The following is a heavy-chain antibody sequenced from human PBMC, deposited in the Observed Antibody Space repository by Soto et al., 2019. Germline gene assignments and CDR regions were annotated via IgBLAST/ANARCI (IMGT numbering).Heavy chain of an antibody. CDR2: IKSKTDGGTT. Sequence: PGGSLRLSCAASGFTFSNAWMNRVRQAPGKGLEWVGRIKSKTDGGTTDYAAPVKGRFTISRDDSKNTLYLQMNSLKTEDTAVYYCTLLAVAGTDFDYWGQGTLVTVSS. J-gene: IGHJ4*02. CDR3: TLLAVAGTDFDY. D-gene: IGHD6-19*01. CDR1: GFTFSNAW. V-gene: IGHV3-15*07.